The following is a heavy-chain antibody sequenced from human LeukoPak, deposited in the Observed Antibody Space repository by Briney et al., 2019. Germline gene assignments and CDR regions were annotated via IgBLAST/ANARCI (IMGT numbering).Heavy chain of an antibody. V-gene: IGHV4-34*01. CDR3: AKVESGGSGWYPDY. Sequence: SETLSLTCAVYGGSFSGYYWSWIRQPPGKGLEWIGEINHSGSTNYNPSLKSRVTISVDTSKNQFSLKLSSVTAADTAVYYCAKVESGGSGWYPDYWGQGTLVTVSS. CDR2: INHSGST. J-gene: IGHJ4*02. CDR1: GGSFSGYY. D-gene: IGHD6-19*01.